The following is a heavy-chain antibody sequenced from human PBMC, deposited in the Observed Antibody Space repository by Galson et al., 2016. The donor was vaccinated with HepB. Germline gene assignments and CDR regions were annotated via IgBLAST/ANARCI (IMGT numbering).Heavy chain of an antibody. V-gene: IGHV3-30*18. D-gene: IGHD3-16*02. Sequence: SLRLSCAASGFTFSTYGMHWVRQAPGKGLEWVAVISYDGSNKHYADSVKGRFTISRDNSKNTLYLQMNSLRVEDTAVYYCAKGGFGGVIVGDFDYWGQGTRVIVSS. CDR2: ISYDGSNK. CDR3: AKGGFGGVIVGDFDY. CDR1: GFTFSTYG. J-gene: IGHJ4*02.